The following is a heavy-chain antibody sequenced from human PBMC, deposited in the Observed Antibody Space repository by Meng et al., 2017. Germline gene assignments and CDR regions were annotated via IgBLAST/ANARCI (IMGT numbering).Heavy chain of an antibody. V-gene: IGHV3-53*02. D-gene: IGHD6-19*01. CDR1: GFSVTTSY. CDR3: ARDSSSGWYHNY. J-gene: IGHJ4*02. Sequence: EVQLAETGGGLIQPGGSLGLSWTASGFSVTTSYMSWVRQAPGKGLEWVSVIYSGGSTYYADSVKGRFSISRDNSKNTLYLQMNSLRAEDTAVYFCARDSSSGWYHNYWGQGTLVTVSS. CDR2: IYSGGST.